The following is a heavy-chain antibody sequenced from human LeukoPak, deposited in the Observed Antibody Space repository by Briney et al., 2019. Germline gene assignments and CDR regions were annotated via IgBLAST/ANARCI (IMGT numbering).Heavy chain of an antibody. J-gene: IGHJ3*02. V-gene: IGHV1-69-2*01. CDR1: GYTFTDYY. Sequence: GASVKISCTVSGYTFTDYYMHWVQQAPGKGLEWMGLVDPEDGETIYAEKFQGRVTITADTSTDTAYMELSSLRSEDTAVYYCATGPLAGAFDIWGQGTMVTVSS. CDR2: VDPEDGET. CDR3: ATGPLAGAFDI.